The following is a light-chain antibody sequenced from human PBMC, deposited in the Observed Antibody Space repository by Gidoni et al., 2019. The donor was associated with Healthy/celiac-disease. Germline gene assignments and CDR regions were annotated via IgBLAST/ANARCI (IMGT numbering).Light chain of an antibody. CDR3: CSYAGSRWV. CDR2: EGS. Sequence: QSALTQPASVSGSPGQSITISCTGTSSDFGSYNLVSWYQQHPGKAPKLMIYEGSKRPSGVSNRFSGSKSGNTASLTISGLQAEDEADYYCCSYAGSRWVFGGGTKLTVL. V-gene: IGLV2-23*01. J-gene: IGLJ3*02. CDR1: SSDFGSYNL.